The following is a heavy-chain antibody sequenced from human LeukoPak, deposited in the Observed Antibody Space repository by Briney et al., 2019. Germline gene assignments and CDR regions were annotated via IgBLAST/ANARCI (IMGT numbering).Heavy chain of an antibody. V-gene: IGHV1-69*01. J-gene: IGHJ6*04. CDR3: ARGVIAAAGTRYYYYYYYGMDV. Sequence: SVKVSCKASGGTFSSYAISWVRQAPGQGLEWMGGIIPIFGTANYAQKFQGRVTITADESTSTAYMELSSLRSEDTAVYYCARGVIAAAGTRYYYYYYYGMDVWGKGTTVTVSS. CDR1: GGTFSSYA. D-gene: IGHD6-13*01. CDR2: IIPIFGTA.